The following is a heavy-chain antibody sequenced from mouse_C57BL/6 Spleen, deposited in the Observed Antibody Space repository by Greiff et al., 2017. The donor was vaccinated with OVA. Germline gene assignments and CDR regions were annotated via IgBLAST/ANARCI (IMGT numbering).Heavy chain of an antibody. J-gene: IGHJ2*01. Sequence: VQLQQSGAELVMPGASVKLSCKASGYTFTSYWMHWVKQRPGQGLEWIGEIDPSDSYTNYNQKFKGKSTLTVDKSSSTAYMQLSSLTSEDSAVYYCASSIVTTVDYWGQGTTLTVSS. CDR3: ASSIVTTVDY. V-gene: IGHV1-69*01. D-gene: IGHD2-5*01. CDR1: GYTFTSYW. CDR2: IDPSDSYT.